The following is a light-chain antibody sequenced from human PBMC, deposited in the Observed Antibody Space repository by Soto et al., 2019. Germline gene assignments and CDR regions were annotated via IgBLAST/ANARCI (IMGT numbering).Light chain of an antibody. Sequence: QSVLTQPPSVSAAPGQKVTISCSGISSNIGNNYVSWYQQLPGTAPKLLIYDNNKRPSGIPDRFSGSKSGTSATLGITGLQTGDKADYYCGTWDSSLSAPSVVFGGGTKVTVL. V-gene: IGLV1-51*01. CDR3: GTWDSSLSAPSVV. J-gene: IGLJ2*01. CDR1: SSNIGNNY. CDR2: DNN.